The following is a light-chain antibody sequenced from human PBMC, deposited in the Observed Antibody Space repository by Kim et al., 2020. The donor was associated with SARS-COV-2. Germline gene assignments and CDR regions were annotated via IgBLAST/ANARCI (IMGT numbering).Light chain of an antibody. CDR2: LGS. CDR3: MQALQTPNT. J-gene: IGKJ5*01. CDR1: QSLLHSDAYNY. Sequence: DIVLTQSPLSLPVTPGEPASISCRSSQSLLHSDAYNYLDWYLQKTGQSPQLLIYLGSNRASGVPDRFSGSGSGTDFTLKISRVEAEDVGVYYCMQALQTPNTFGQGTRLEIK. V-gene: IGKV2-28*01.